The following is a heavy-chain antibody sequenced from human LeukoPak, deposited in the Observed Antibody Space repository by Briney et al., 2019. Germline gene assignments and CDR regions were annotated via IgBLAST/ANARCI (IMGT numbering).Heavy chain of an antibody. Sequence: PGGSLRLSCAASGFTFSSYGMHWVRQAPGKGLEWVAVIWYDGSNKYYADSVKGRFTISRDNSKNTLYLQMNSLRAEDTAVYYCAKVGWFGEFNSRVSWFDPWGQGTLVTVSS. CDR2: IWYDGSNK. V-gene: IGHV3-33*06. CDR3: AKVGWFGEFNSRVSWFDP. CDR1: GFTFSSYG. J-gene: IGHJ5*02. D-gene: IGHD3-10*01.